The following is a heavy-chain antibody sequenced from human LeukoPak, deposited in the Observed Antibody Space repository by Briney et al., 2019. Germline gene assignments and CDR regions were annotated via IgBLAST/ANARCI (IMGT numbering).Heavy chain of an antibody. Sequence: SETLSLTCAVSGYSISSGYYWGWIRQPPGKGLEWIGSIYHSGSTYYNPSLKSRVTISVDTSKNQFSLKLSSATAADTAVYYCARDTVAGSDFDYWGQGTLVTVSS. CDR3: ARDTVAGSDFDY. CDR1: GYSISSGYY. J-gene: IGHJ4*02. CDR2: IYHSGST. V-gene: IGHV4-38-2*02. D-gene: IGHD6-19*01.